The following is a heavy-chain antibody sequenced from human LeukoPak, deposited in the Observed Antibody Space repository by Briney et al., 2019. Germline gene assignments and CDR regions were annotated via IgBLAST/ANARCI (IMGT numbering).Heavy chain of an antibody. CDR2: ISGSGGST. Sequence: GGSLRLSCAASGLSFSSYAMNWVRQAPGKGLEWVSVISGSGGSTDYADSAKGRFTISRDNSKNTLYLQMNSLRAEDTAIYYCAKSVTTFNWYFDLWGRGTLVTVSS. D-gene: IGHD4-17*01. V-gene: IGHV3-23*01. CDR1: GLSFSSYA. CDR3: AKSVTTFNWYFDL. J-gene: IGHJ2*01.